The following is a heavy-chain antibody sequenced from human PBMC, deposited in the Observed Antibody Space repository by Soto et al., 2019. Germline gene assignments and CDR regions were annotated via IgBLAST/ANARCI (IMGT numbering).Heavy chain of an antibody. J-gene: IGHJ4*02. V-gene: IGHV4-38-2*01. CDR3: AKWFDSGGYATPL. CDR2: VYHGVTA. CDR1: GFSINNAYY. D-gene: IGHD3-22*01. Sequence: ASETLSLTCAVSGFSINNAYYWGWIRQPPGKGLDWIGTVYHGVTAFYNPSLKSRASISVDSSKNQFSLNLTSVTDADTAVYYCAKWFDSGGYATPLWGQGTLVTVSS.